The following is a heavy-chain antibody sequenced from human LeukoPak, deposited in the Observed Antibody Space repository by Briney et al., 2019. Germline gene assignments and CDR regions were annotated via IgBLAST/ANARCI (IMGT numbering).Heavy chain of an antibody. CDR2: INPNSGGT. V-gene: IGHV1-2*02. Sequence: ASVKVSCKTSGYTFISYGISWVRQAPGQGLEWMGWINPNSGGTNYAQKFQGRVTMTRDTSISTAYMELSSLRAEDTAGYYCARDGPDLYYYYMDVWGKGTTVTVSS. CDR1: GYTFISYG. J-gene: IGHJ6*03. CDR3: ARDGPDLYYYYMDV.